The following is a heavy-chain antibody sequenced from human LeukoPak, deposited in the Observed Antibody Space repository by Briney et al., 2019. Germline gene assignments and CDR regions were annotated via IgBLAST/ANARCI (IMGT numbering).Heavy chain of an antibody. Sequence: ASAKVSCKASGYTFTSYAMHWVRQAPGQRLEWMGWINAGNGNTKYSQKFQGRVTITRDTSASTAYMELSSLRSEDTAVYYCARLGGAAGSGTEANYWGQGTLVTVSS. J-gene: IGHJ4*02. CDR3: ARLGGAAGSGTEANY. D-gene: IGHD6-13*01. CDR2: INAGNGNT. CDR1: GYTFTSYA. V-gene: IGHV1-3*01.